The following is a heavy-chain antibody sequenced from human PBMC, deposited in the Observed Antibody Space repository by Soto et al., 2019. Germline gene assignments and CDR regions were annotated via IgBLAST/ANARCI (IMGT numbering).Heavy chain of an antibody. Sequence: SETLSLTCAVSGYSIRSSNWWAWIRQSPGKGLEWIGEINHSGSTNYNPSLKSRVTISVDTSKNQFSLKLSSVTAADTAVYYCARVSGIYYYGMDVWGQGTTVTVSS. V-gene: IGHV4-28*03. J-gene: IGHJ6*02. D-gene: IGHD3-10*01. CDR2: INHSGST. CDR1: GYSIRSSNW. CDR3: ARVSGIYYYGMDV.